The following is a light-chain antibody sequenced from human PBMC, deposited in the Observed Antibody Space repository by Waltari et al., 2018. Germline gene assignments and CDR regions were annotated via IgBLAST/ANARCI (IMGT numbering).Light chain of an antibody. CDR2: PPA. CDR3: MQRLEFPYT. V-gene: IGKV2-40*01. CDR1: QSLLSSDDGYTY. Sequence: EIVMTQTPLSLSVTPGEPASISCRSSQSLLSSDDGYTYLDWILQKPGQSPQLLIYPPAYRASRVPDRFSGTGSGSNFSLEISRVEAEDVGIYYCMQRLEFPYTFGQGTRLDMK. J-gene: IGKJ2*01.